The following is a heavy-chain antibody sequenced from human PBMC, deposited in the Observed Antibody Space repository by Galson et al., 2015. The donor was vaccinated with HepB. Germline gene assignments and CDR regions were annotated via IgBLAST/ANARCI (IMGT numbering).Heavy chain of an antibody. J-gene: IGHJ1*01. CDR2: INPSGGST. Sequence: SVKVSCKASGYTFTSYYMHWVRQAPGQGLEWMGIINPSGGSTSYAQKFQGRVTMTSDTSISTAYMELSRLRSDDTAVYYCARDYYDSSGPPAEYFQHWGQGTLVTVSS. CDR1: GYTFTSYY. CDR3: ARDYYDSSGPPAEYFQH. D-gene: IGHD3-22*01. V-gene: IGHV1-46*01.